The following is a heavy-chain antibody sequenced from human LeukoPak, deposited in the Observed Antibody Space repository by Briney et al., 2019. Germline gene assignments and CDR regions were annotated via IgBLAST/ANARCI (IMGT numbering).Heavy chain of an antibody. J-gene: IGHJ4*02. CDR2: IYHSGST. CDR3: ARGGYCSSTSCTLDY. D-gene: IGHD2-2*01. Sequence: SETLSLTCAVSGGSISSGGYSWSWIRQPPGKGLEWIGYIYHSGSTYYNPSLKSRVTISVDRSKNQFSLKLSSVTAADTAVYYCARGGYCSSTSCTLDYWGQGTLVTVSS. CDR1: GGSISSGGYS. V-gene: IGHV4-30-2*01.